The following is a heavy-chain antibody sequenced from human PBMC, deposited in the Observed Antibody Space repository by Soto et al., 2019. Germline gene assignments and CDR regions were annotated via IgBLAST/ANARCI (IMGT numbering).Heavy chain of an antibody. J-gene: IGHJ4*02. CDR2: ISAYNGNT. Sequence: ASVKVSCKASGYTFTSYGISWVRQAPGQGLEWMGWISAYNGNTNYAQKIQGRVTMTTDTSTSTAYMELRSLRSDDTAVYYCAREKTSCFLNYDFWSGYYDIGYYFDYWGQGTLVTVSS. CDR3: AREKTSCFLNYDFWSGYYDIGYYFDY. CDR1: GYTFTSYG. V-gene: IGHV1-18*01. D-gene: IGHD3-3*01.